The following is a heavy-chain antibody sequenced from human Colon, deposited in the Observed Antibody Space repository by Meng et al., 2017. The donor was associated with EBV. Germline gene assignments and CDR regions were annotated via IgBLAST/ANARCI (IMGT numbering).Heavy chain of an antibody. D-gene: IGHD2-21*02. CDR2: IYHGGTT. CDR3: ARGPYCGGDCYWSDP. Sequence: QLPRQEYDSGLVQPSQSLSLTFAASGDSISSCDYSWSWIRQPPGQGLEWIGYIYHGGTTYNTSLKRRVTISVDNSKNQFSLRLTSVTAADTAVYYCARGPYCGGDCYWSDPWGQGTLVTVSS. V-gene: IGHV4-30-2*01. J-gene: IGHJ5*02. CDR1: GDSISSCDYS.